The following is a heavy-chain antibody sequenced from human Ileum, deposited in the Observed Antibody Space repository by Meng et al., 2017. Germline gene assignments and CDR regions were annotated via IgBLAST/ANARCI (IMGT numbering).Heavy chain of an antibody. CDR2: ITQTGHI. CDR1: GGSFSDFY. D-gene: IGHD2-15*01. Sequence: VRVQQVGARLLKLSEALSLSCAVYGGSFSDFYSTWDRQPPGKGLEWIGEITQTGHIHYNPSLGGGVTMSVDTSKIQFSLKLISVTAADAGVYFCVASKWSSNFWGQGSLVTVSS. J-gene: IGHJ4*02. CDR3: VASKWSSNF. V-gene: IGHV4-34*01.